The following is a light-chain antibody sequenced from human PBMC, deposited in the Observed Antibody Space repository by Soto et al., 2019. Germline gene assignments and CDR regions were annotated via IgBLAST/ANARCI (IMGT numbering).Light chain of an antibody. CDR1: QSVSSY. J-gene: IGKJ5*01. Sequence: EIVVTQSPATLSVSPGERATLSCRASQSVSSYLAWYQQKPGQAPRLLIYGASTRATDIPARFSGSGSGTEFTLTISSLQSEDFAVYYCQQYNNWPLTFGQGTRLEIK. CDR3: QQYNNWPLT. CDR2: GAS. V-gene: IGKV3-15*01.